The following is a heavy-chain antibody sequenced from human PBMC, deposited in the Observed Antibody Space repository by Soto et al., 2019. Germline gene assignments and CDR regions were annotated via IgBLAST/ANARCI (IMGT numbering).Heavy chain of an antibody. CDR2: INHSGST. Sequence: SETLSLTCAVYGGSFSGYYWIWIRQPPGKGLEWIGEINHSGSTNYNPSLKSRVTISVDTSENQFSLKLSSVTAADTAVYYCARHRDYFDYWGQGTLVTVSS. J-gene: IGHJ4*02. CDR1: GGSFSGYY. CDR3: ARHRDYFDY. V-gene: IGHV4-34*01.